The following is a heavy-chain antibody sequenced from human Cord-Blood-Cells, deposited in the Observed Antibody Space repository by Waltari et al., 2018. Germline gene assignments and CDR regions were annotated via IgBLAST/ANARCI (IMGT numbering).Heavy chain of an antibody. CDR1: GLPSRSYA. J-gene: IGHJ3*02. V-gene: IGHV3-30-3*01. Sequence: QVQLVEFGGGVVPPGRSLRLSCSYSGLPSRSYAMPWVRQAPGKGLEWVAVISYDGSNKYYADSVKGRFTISRDNSKNTLYLQMNSLRAEDTAVYYCASELIDAFDIWGQGTMVTVSS. CDR3: ASELIDAFDI. CDR2: ISYDGSNK.